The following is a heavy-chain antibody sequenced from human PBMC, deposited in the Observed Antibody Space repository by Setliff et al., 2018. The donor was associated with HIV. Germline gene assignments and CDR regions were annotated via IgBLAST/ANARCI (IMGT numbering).Heavy chain of an antibody. CDR2: IYYSGTT. D-gene: IGHD2-21*02. CDR1: GGSINSDNYY. Sequence: SETLSLTCSVSGGSINSDNYYWVWIRQAPGKGLEWIGSIYYSGTTYYNPSLRGRVTISVDRSRNQFSLTLNSVTAADTATYYCASRGIVVVTMSMPDEFFVHWGHGTLVTVSS. V-gene: IGHV4-39*01. CDR3: ASRGIVVVTMSMPDEFFVH. J-gene: IGHJ1*01.